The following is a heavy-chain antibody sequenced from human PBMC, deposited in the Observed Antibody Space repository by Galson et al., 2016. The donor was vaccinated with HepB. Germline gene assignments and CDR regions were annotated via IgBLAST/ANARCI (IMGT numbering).Heavy chain of an antibody. CDR1: GFSLSTSGVG. V-gene: IGHV2-5*02. CDR3: AHRQIPGYRSGGSCYSWDLPTY. CDR2: IYWDDDK. J-gene: IGHJ4*02. Sequence: PALVKPTQTLTLTCTFSGFSLSTSGVGVGWIRQPPGKALEWLALIYWDDDKRYSPSLKSRLTITKDTSKNQVVLTMTNMDPVDTATYYCAHRQIPGYRSGGSCYSWDLPTYWGQGTLVTVSS. D-gene: IGHD2-15*01.